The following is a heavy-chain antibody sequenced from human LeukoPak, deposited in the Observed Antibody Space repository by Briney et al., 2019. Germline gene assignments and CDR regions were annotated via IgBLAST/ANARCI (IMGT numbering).Heavy chain of an antibody. Sequence: SETLSLTCTGSGGSISSGSFYWGWIRQPPGKGLEWIGSIHYSGSTFYNPSLKSRVTISVDTSKSQFSLDLTSVTAADTAVYYCARRFFDQDFFDYWGQGTLVTVSS. CDR2: IHYSGST. CDR3: ARRFFDQDFFDY. J-gene: IGHJ4*02. CDR1: GGSISSGSFY. V-gene: IGHV4-39*01. D-gene: IGHD3-9*01.